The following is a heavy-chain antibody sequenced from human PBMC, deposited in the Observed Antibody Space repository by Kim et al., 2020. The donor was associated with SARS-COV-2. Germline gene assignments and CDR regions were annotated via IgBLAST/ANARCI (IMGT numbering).Heavy chain of an antibody. CDR1: GGSISSSSYY. CDR2: IYYSGST. CDR3: ARHPPGSGCIDY. D-gene: IGHD6-19*01. J-gene: IGHJ4*02. V-gene: IGHV4-39*01. Sequence: SETLSLTCTVSGGSISSSSYYWGWIRQPPGKGLEWIGSIYYSGSTYYNPSLKSRVTISVDTSKNQFSLKLSSVTAADTAVYYCARHPPGSGCIDYWGQGTLVTVSS.